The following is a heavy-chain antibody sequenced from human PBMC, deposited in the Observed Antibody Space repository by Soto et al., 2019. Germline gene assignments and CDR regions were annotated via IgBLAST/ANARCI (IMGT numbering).Heavy chain of an antibody. J-gene: IGHJ4*02. V-gene: IGHV3-66*01. CDR3: ARGWSNYDYIWWTNNYFDY. CDR1: GFTVSSNY. CDR2: IYSGGST. Sequence: EVQLVESGGGLVQPGGSLRLSCAASGFTVSSNYMSWVRQAPGKGLEWVSVIYSGGSTYYADSVKGRFTISRDNSKNTLYLQMNSLRAEDTAVYYCARGWSNYDYIWWTNNYFDYWGQGTLVTVSS. D-gene: IGHD3-16*01.